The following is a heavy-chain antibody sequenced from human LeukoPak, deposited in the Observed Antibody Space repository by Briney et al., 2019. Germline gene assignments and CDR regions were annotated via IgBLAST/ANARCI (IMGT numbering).Heavy chain of an antibody. CDR3: ASGVVAANYFDY. Sequence: PGGSLRLSCATSGFTFDDYGMSWVRQAPGKGLEWVSGINWNGGSTGYADSVKGRFSISRDNAKNALYLQMNSLRAEDTALYYYASGVVAANYFDYWGQGTLVTVSS. CDR1: GFTFDDYG. J-gene: IGHJ4*02. CDR2: INWNGGST. D-gene: IGHD2-15*01. V-gene: IGHV3-20*04.